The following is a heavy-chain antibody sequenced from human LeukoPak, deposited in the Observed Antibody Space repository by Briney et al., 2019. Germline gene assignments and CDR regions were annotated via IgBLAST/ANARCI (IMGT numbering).Heavy chain of an antibody. CDR2: MNPNSGNT. V-gene: IGHV1-8*01. CDR3: ARVYSGYSSSWYGAPNYYYGMDV. D-gene: IGHD6-13*01. Sequence: ASVKVSCKASGYTFTSYDINWVRQATGQGLEWMGWMNPNSGNTGYAQKFQGRVTMTRNTSISTAYMELSSLRSEDTAVYYCARVYSGYSSSWYGAPNYYYGMDVWGQGTTVTVSS. CDR1: GYTFTSYD. J-gene: IGHJ6*02.